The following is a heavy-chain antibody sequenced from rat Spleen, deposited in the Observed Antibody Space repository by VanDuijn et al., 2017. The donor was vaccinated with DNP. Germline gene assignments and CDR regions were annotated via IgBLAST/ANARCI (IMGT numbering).Heavy chain of an antibody. V-gene: IGHV3-1*01. CDR2: ISYSGGT. J-gene: IGHJ2*01. CDR3: ARWTYYFDY. CDR1: GYSITTNY. Sequence: EVQLQESGPGLVKPSQSLSLTCSVTGYSITTNYWGWVRKFPGNKMEWIGHISYSGGTTYNPSLKSRLSITRDTSKNHFFLQLNSVTTEDTATYYCARWTYYFDYWGQGVMVTVSS.